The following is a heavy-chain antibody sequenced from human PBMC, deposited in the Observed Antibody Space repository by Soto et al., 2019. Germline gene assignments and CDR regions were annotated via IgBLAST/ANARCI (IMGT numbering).Heavy chain of an antibody. CDR2: ISAHNGNT. V-gene: IGHV1-18*01. Sequence: QVHLVQSGAEVKKPGASVKVSCKGSGYTFTSYGITWVRQAPGQGLEWMGWISAHNGNTDYAQKLQGRVSVTRDTSTSTAYMELRSLRSDDTAVYYCARGRYGDYWGQGALVSVSS. D-gene: IGHD1-1*01. J-gene: IGHJ4*02. CDR3: ARGRYGDY. CDR1: GYTFTSYG.